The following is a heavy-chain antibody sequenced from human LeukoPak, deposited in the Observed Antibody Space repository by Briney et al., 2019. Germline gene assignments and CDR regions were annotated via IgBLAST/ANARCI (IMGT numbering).Heavy chain of an antibody. D-gene: IGHD3-10*01. CDR1: GGTFSSYA. V-gene: IGHV1-69*05. J-gene: IGHJ3*02. Sequence: ASVKVSCKASGGTFSSYAISWVRQAPGQGLEWMGGIIPIFGTANYAQEFQGRVTITTDESTSTAYMGLSSLRSEDTAVYYCARYPPRGAFDIWGQGTMVTVSS. CDR2: IIPIFGTA. CDR3: ARYPPRGAFDI.